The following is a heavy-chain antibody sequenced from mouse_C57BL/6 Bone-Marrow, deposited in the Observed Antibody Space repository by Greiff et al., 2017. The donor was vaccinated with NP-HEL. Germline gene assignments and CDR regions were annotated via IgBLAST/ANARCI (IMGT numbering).Heavy chain of an antibody. CDR3: ARWGNGYYVWYFDV. V-gene: IGHV1-64*01. J-gene: IGHJ1*03. CDR2: IHPNSGST. Sequence: QVQLKQSGAELVKPGASVKLSCKASGYTFTSYWMHWVKQRPGQGLEWIGMIHPNSGSTNYNEKFKSKATLTVDKSSSTAYMQLSSLTSEDAAVYYCARWGNGYYVWYFDVWGTGTTVTVSS. CDR1: GYTFTSYW. D-gene: IGHD2-3*01.